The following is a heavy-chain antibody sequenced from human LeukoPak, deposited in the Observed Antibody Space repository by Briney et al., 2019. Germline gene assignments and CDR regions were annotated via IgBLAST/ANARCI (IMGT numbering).Heavy chain of an antibody. J-gene: IGHJ6*02. V-gene: IGHV3-33*01. CDR2: IWYDGSNK. CDR1: GFTFSSYG. CDR3: AREVVVVPAAMRYYYYYGMDV. Sequence: GGSLRLSCAASGFTFSSYGMHWVRQAPGKGLEWVAVIWYDGSNKYYADSVKGRFTISRDNAKNSLYLQMNSLRAEDTAVYYCAREVVVVPAAMRYYYYYGMDVWGQGTTVTVSS. D-gene: IGHD2-2*01.